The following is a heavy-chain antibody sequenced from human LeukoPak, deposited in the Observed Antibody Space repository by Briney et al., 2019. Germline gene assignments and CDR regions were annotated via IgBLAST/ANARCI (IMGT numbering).Heavy chain of an antibody. Sequence: GASVKVSCTASGYIFTSYDINWVRQAPGQGLEWMGWISAYNGNTKYAQKIQGRVTMTTDTSTSTAYMELRSLRSDDTAVYYCARDYYYGSGRYNWFDPWGQGTLVTVSS. J-gene: IGHJ5*02. CDR3: ARDYYYGSGRYNWFDP. V-gene: IGHV1-18*01. D-gene: IGHD3-10*01. CDR2: ISAYNGNT. CDR1: GYIFTSYD.